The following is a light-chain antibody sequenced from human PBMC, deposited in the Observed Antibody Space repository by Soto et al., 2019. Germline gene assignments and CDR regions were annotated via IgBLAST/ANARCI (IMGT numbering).Light chain of an antibody. V-gene: IGKV3D-15*01. Sequence: EIVMTQSPATLSVSPGERATLSCRASQSVNSNYLAWYQQKPGQAPRLLIYGISKRATDIPDRFSGSGSGTEFTLTINSLQSEDFAVYYCQQYNNWPRTFGQGTKV. CDR1: QSVNSN. CDR3: QQYNNWPRT. J-gene: IGKJ1*01. CDR2: GIS.